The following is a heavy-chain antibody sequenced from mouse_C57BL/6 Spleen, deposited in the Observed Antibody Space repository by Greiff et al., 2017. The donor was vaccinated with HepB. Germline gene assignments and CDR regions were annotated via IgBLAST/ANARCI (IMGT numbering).Heavy chain of an antibody. D-gene: IGHD1-1*01. CDR2: IYPGNSDT. Sequence: VQLQQSGTVLARPGASVKMSCKTSGYTFTSYWMHWVKQRPGQGLEWIGAIYPGNSDTSYNQKFKGKAKLTAVTSASTAYMEISSLTNEDSAVYYCTRSVNYYGSSPFAYWGQGTLVTVSA. CDR3: TRSVNYYGSSPFAY. V-gene: IGHV1-5*01. CDR1: GYTFTSYW. J-gene: IGHJ3*01.